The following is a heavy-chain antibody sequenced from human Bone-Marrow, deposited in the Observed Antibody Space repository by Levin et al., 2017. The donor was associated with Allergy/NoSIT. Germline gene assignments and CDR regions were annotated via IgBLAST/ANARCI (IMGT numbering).Heavy chain of an antibody. V-gene: IGHV3-23*01. CDR1: GFTFRNYA. J-gene: IGHJ4*02. D-gene: IGHD3-9*01. CDR3: ARKYIDWYESGY. Sequence: PAGGSLRLSCAASGFTFRNYAMSWVRQAPGKGLEWVSSIYGTGDTTYYADSVKGRFTISRDNSKNTLYLQMNTLRPEDTAVYYCARKYIDWYESGYWGQGTLVTVSS. CDR2: IYGTGDTT.